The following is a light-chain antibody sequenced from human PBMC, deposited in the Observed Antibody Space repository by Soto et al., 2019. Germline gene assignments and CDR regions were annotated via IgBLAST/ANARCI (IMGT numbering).Light chain of an antibody. CDR2: DAS. CDR3: QQYDNLPPT. J-gene: IGKJ3*01. CDR1: QDISNY. V-gene: IGKV1-33*01. Sequence: DIQMTQSPSSLSASVGDRVTITCQASQDISNYLNWYQQKTGKAPKLLIYDASNLETGVPSRFSGSGSGTDFTCTISSLQTEDIATYDCQQYDNLPPTFGPGTKVDIK.